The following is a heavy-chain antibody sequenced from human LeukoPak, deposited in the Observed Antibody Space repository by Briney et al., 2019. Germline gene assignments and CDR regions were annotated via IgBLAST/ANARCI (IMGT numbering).Heavy chain of an antibody. D-gene: IGHD6-13*01. CDR1: GFTFDNYA. CDR2: ISGSGGST. Sequence: GGSLRLSCAASGFTFDNYAMSWVRQAPGKGLEWVSAISGSGGSTYYADSVKGRFTISRHNSKNTLYLQMNSLRAEDTAVYYCARKSAAGTAYWGQGTLVTVSS. J-gene: IGHJ4*02. CDR3: ARKSAAGTAY. V-gene: IGHV3-23*01.